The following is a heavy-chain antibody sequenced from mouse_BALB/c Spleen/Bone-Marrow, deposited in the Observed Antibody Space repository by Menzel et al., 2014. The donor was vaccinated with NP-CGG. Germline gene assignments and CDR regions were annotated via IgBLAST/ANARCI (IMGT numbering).Heavy chain of an antibody. CDR1: GFNIKDTY. CDR3: ARYYYGYYFDY. Sequence: VQLQQFGAELVKPGASVKLSCTASGFNIKDTYMHWAKQRPEQGLEWIGRIDPANGNTKYDPKFQGKATITADTSSNTAYLQLSSLTSEDTAVYYCARYYYGYYFDYWGQGTTLTVSS. CDR2: IDPANGNT. V-gene: IGHV14-3*02. D-gene: IGHD1-2*01. J-gene: IGHJ2*01.